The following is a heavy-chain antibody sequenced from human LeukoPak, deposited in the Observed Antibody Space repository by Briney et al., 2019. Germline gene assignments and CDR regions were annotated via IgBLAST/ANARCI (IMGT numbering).Heavy chain of an antibody. CDR1: GYTLTELS. CDR2: FDPEDGET. V-gene: IGHV1-24*01. Sequence: ASVKVSCKVSGYTLTELSMHWVRQAPGKGREWMGGFDPEDGETIYAQKFQGRVTMTEDTSTDTAYMELSSLRSEDTAVYYCATDGLGFGELSYWGQGTLVTVSS. CDR3: ATDGLGFGELSY. J-gene: IGHJ4*02. D-gene: IGHD3-10*01.